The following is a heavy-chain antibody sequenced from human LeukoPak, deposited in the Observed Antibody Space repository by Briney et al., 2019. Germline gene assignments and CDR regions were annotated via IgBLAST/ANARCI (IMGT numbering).Heavy chain of an antibody. J-gene: IGHJ6*04. V-gene: IGHV3-11*01. CDR2: INGGGTTK. CDR3: TRGVFSDV. Sequence: GGSLRLSCAASGFIFSDYYMNWIRQAPGKGLEWVSHINGGGTTKYYADSVRGRFTLSRDNAKNTLYLKMNSLRAEDTAVYYCTRGVFSDVWGTGTTVTVSS. CDR1: GFIFSDYY.